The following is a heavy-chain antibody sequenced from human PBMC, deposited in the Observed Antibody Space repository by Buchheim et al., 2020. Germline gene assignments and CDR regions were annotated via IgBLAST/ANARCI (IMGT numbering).Heavy chain of an antibody. Sequence: QVQLVESGGGVVQPGRSLRLSCAASGFTFSSYGMHWVRQAPGKGLEWVAVIWYDGSNKYYADSVKGRFTISSDNSKNTLYLQMNSLRAEDTAVYYCARDSLQYCSGGSCYGLGYWGQGTL. CDR2: IWYDGSNK. D-gene: IGHD2-15*01. CDR1: GFTFSSYG. CDR3: ARDSLQYCSGGSCYGLGY. V-gene: IGHV3-33*01. J-gene: IGHJ4*02.